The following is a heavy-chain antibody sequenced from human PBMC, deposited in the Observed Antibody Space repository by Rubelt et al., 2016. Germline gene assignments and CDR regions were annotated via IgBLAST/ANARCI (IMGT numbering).Heavy chain of an antibody. Sequence: QVQLQQWGAGLLKPSETLSLTCAVYGGSFSGYYWSWIRQPPGKGLEWIGEINNSGSTNYNPPLKSRVTISVDTSNNQFSLELRSVTDADTGVYYCARGRRGSSSWLGRDYYGMDVWGRGTTVTVSS. J-gene: IGHJ6*02. V-gene: IGHV4-34*01. D-gene: IGHD6-13*01. CDR2: INNSGST. CDR1: GGSFSGYY. CDR3: ARGRRGSSSWLGRDYYGMDV.